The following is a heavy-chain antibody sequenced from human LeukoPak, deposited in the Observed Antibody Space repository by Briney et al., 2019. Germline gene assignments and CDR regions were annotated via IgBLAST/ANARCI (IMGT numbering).Heavy chain of an antibody. CDR3: VGRPWNFDY. J-gene: IGHJ4*02. CDR1: GFTFSHAW. V-gene: IGHV3-15*01. Sequence: PGGSLRLSCAASGFTFSHAWVSGVRQCPGKGREGVGRIKSKNDGETRDYAAPVKGRFTISRDESKAEVYLHMTSLKAEDTAVYYCVGRPWNFDYWGQGTLVTVSS. D-gene: IGHD1-1*01. CDR2: IKSKNDGETR.